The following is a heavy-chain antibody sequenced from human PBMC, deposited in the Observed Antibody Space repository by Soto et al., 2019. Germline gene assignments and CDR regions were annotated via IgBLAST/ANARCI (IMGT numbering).Heavy chain of an antibody. CDR3: ARDQYYDSSGYYYGIGFDY. Sequence: PGGSLRLSCAASGFTFSSYAMSWVRQAPGKGLEWVSAISGSGGSTYYADSVKGRFTISRDNAKNSLYLQMNSLRDEDTAVYYCARDQYYDSSGYYYGIGFDYWGQGTLVTVSS. CDR2: ISGSGGST. J-gene: IGHJ4*02. CDR1: GFTFSSYA. V-gene: IGHV3-23*01. D-gene: IGHD3-22*01.